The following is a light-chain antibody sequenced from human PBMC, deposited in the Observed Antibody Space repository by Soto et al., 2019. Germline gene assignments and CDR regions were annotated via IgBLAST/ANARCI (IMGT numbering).Light chain of an antibody. CDR2: EVS. V-gene: IGLV2-14*01. J-gene: IGLJ2*01. CDR1: GSDVGAFVY. Sequence: QSALTQPDSVSGSPGQSITISCTRTGSDVGAFVYVSWYQQHPGKAPKLMIYEVSNRPSGVSNRFSGSKSGNTASLTISGLQAEDEADYYCSSFRLFGGGTKVTVL. CDR3: SSFRL.